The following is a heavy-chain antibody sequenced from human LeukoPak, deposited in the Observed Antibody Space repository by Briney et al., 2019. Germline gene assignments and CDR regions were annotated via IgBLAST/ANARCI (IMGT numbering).Heavy chain of an antibody. V-gene: IGHV3-48*04. CDR1: GFTFSSYS. CDR3: ASPYGGKQG. D-gene: IGHD4-23*01. Sequence: PGGSLRLSCAASGFTFSSYSMNWVRQAPGKGLEWVSYISSSSSTIYYADSVKGRFTISRDNAKNSLYLQMNSLRAEDTAVYYCASPYGGKQGWGQGTLVTVSS. J-gene: IGHJ4*02. CDR2: ISSSSSTI.